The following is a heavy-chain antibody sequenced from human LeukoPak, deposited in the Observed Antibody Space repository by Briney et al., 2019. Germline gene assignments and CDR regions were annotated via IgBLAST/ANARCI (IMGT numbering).Heavy chain of an antibody. V-gene: IGHV3-23*01. CDR3: ARQPIEYSSSSGNYYYYYMDV. CDR1: GFIFNNYA. D-gene: IGHD6-6*01. CDR2: ISSTGSGT. J-gene: IGHJ6*03. Sequence: PGGSLRLSCAASGFIFNNYAMSWARQAPGKGLEWVSRISSTGSGTYYADSVKGRFTISRDNSKNTLLLQMNSLRAEDAAVYYCARQPIEYSSSSGNYYYYYMDVWGKGTTVTVSS.